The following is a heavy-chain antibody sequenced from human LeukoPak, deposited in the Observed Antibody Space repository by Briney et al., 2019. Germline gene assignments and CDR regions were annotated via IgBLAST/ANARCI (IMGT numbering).Heavy chain of an antibody. D-gene: IGHD3-10*01. CDR3: AKGGSRGGNEFDY. V-gene: IGHV3-30*18. CDR1: GFTFSSYG. J-gene: IGHJ4*02. CDR2: ISYDGSNK. Sequence: PGGSLRLPCAASGFTFSSYGMHWVRQAPGKGLEWVAVISYDGSNKYYADSVKGRFTISRDNSKNTLYLQMNSLRAEDTAVYYCAKGGSRGGNEFDYWGQGTLVTVSS.